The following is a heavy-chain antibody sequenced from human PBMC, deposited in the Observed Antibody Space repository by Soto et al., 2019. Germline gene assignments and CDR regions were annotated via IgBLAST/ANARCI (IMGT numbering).Heavy chain of an antibody. Sequence: GSLRLSCAASGFAFRTYAMAWVRHAPGKGLEWGSGIWGSGGRTFYADSVKGRFTISRDNSRNTLYLQMYSLTDEATYLYSCATTGPYCGGDCSRYFYGMDGWDQGTTVTVSS. CDR1: GFAFRTYA. V-gene: IGHV3-23*01. CDR3: ATTGPYCGGDCSRYFYGMDG. D-gene: IGHD2-21*02. J-gene: IGHJ6*02. CDR2: IWGSGGRT.